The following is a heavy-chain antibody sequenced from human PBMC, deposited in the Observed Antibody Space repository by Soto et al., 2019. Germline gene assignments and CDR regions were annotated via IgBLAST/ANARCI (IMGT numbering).Heavy chain of an antibody. V-gene: IGHV4-30-2*01. D-gene: IGHD6-6*01. CDR1: GGSISSGGYS. Sequence: TLSLTCAVSGGSISSGGYSWSWIRQPPGKGLEWIGYIYHSGSTYYNTSLKSRVTISVDTSKNEISLKLSSVTAADTSVYYCARHSLMTRLGARPWKFVSWGQGILVTV. J-gene: IGHJ4*02. CDR3: ARHSLMTRLGARPWKFVS. CDR2: IYHSGST.